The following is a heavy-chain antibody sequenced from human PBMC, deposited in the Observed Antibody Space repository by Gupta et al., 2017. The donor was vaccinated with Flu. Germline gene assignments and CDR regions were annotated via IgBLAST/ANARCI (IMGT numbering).Heavy chain of an antibody. CDR2: ISGSGDST. CDR1: GFTFRNYA. D-gene: IGHD2-2*01. V-gene: IGHV3-23*01. Sequence: EVQLWESGGSVVQPGGSLRLSCTTSGFTFRNYAMTWVRQAPGKGLEWVSAISGSGDSTFYAGSLKGRFIISRDNSKNTLYLQIYSLRVDDTATYYYAKDVEHTNPAYPFYAVDVWGHGTTVTVSS. CDR3: AKDVEHTNPAYPFYAVDV. J-gene: IGHJ6*02.